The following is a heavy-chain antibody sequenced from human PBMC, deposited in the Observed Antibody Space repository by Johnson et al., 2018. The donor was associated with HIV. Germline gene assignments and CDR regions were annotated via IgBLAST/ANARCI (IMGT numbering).Heavy chain of an antibody. CDR2: ISYDGHIK. D-gene: IGHD2-15*01. CDR1: GFTFSSYA. J-gene: IGHJ3*02. CDR3: ARVGVGGYSADGAFDI. V-gene: IGHV3-30*04. Sequence: QVQLVESGGGVVQPGRSLRLSCAASGFTFSSYAMHWVRQAPGERLEWVAVISYDGHIKYYADSVKGRFTISRDNSKGTLYLQINSLRAEDAAVFYCARVGVGGYSADGAFDIWGQGTMVTVSS.